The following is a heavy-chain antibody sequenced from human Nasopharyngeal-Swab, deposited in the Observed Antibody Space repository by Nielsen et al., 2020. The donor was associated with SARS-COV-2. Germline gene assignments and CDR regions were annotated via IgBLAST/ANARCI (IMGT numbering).Heavy chain of an antibody. D-gene: IGHD1-26*01. CDR1: GFTFSSYW. V-gene: IGHV3-7*03. CDR3: ARDTVGATTHFDY. J-gene: IGHJ4*02. CDR2: IKQDGSEK. Sequence: GESLKISCAASGFTFSSYWMSWVRQAPGKGLEWVANIKQDGSEKYYVDSVKGRFTISRDNAKNSLYLQMNSLRAEDTAVYYRARDTVGATTHFDYWGQGTLVTVSS.